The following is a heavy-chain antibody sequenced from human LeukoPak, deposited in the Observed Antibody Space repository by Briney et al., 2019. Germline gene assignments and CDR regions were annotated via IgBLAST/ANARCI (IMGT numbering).Heavy chain of an antibody. J-gene: IGHJ4*02. Sequence: ASVKVSCKASGYTFTSYYMHWVRQAPGQGLEWMGMINPSGGSTSYAQKFQGRVTMTRDTSTSTVYMELSSLRSEDTAVYYCARDSSGYYYDYWGQGTLVTVSS. V-gene: IGHV1-46*01. CDR1: GYTFTSYY. CDR3: ARDSSGYYYDY. D-gene: IGHD3-22*01. CDR2: INPSGGST.